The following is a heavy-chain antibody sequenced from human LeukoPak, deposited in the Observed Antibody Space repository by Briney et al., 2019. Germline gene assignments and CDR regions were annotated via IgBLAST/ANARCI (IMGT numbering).Heavy chain of an antibody. D-gene: IGHD4-23*01. V-gene: IGHV3-21*01. J-gene: IGHJ4*02. CDR1: GFTFSSYS. CDR2: ISSSSSYI. CDR3: ARGTTVVSFLDI. Sequence: PGGSLRLSCAASGFTFSSYSMNWVRQAPGKGLEWVSSISSSSSYIYYADSVKGRFTISRDNAKNSLYLQMNSLRAEDTALYYCARGTTVVSFLDIWGQGTMVAVSS.